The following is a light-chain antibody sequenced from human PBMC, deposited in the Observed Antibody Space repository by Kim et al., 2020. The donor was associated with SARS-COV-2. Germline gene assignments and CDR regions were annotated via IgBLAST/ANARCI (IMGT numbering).Light chain of an antibody. Sequence: GQSITISSIGTNSDIGAFAYVSWFQQHPGKAPKLLIYDVTERPSGISNRFSGSTSGNTASLTISGLQIEDEADYYCSSYTTANSRVFGAGTKVTVL. J-gene: IGLJ1*01. V-gene: IGLV2-14*04. CDR1: NSDIGAFAY. CDR3: SSYTTANSRV. CDR2: DVT.